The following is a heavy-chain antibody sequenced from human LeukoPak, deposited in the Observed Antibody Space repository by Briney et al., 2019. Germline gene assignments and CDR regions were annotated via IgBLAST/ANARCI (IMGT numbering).Heavy chain of an antibody. Sequence: PGGSLRLSCAASGFTFSSYSMNWVRQAPGKGLEWVSYISRSSSNIYYADSVKGRFTISRDNAKNFLYLQMNSLRDEDTAMYYCERDNFDAFDIWGQGTMVTVSS. J-gene: IGHJ3*02. D-gene: IGHD1-20*01. V-gene: IGHV3-48*02. CDR3: ERDNFDAFDI. CDR1: GFTFSSYS. CDR2: ISRSSSNI.